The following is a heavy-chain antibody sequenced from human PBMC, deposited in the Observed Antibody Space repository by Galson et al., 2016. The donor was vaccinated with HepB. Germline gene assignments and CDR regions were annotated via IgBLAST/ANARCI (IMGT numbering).Heavy chain of an antibody. Sequence: QSGAEVKKPGESLRLSCKASEHVFVTSWISWVRQMPGKGLEWMGRIDPSDSYTNYSPSFQGHVTLSVDKSISTAYLQWSSLKASDTALDYCATGLAVAGAFDIWGQGAMVTVAS. V-gene: IGHV5-10-1*01. CDR2: IDPSDSYT. CDR3: ATGLAVAGAFDI. D-gene: IGHD6-19*01. CDR1: EHVFVTSW. J-gene: IGHJ3*02.